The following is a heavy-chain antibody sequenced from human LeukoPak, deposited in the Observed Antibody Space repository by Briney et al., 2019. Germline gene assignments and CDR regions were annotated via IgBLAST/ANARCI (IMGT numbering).Heavy chain of an antibody. Sequence: PSETLSLTCTVSGGSISSSSYYWGWIRQPPGKGLEWIGSIYYSGSSYYNPSLKSRVTISVKTSKNQFSLKLSSVTAADTAMYYCARHGRLLRASRFDYWGQGTLVTVSS. CDR3: ARHGRLLRASRFDY. CDR1: GGSISSSSYY. D-gene: IGHD2-15*01. CDR2: IYYSGSS. J-gene: IGHJ4*02. V-gene: IGHV4-39*01.